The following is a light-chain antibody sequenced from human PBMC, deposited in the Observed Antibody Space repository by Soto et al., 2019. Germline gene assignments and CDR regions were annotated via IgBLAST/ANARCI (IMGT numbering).Light chain of an antibody. CDR3: AAWDDSLRVFV. CDR1: TSNIGSRT. CDR2: RNN. Sequence: QSVLTQPPSASGTPGQRVTISCSGGTSNIGSRTVNWYQHLPPTAPKLLIHRNNQRPSGVSDRFSGSKSDTSASLAISGLQSEDEADYYCAAWDDSLRVFVFGGGTKVTVL. J-gene: IGLJ2*01. V-gene: IGLV1-44*01.